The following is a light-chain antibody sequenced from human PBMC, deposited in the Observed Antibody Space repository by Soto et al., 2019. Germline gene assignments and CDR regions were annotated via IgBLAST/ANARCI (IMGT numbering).Light chain of an antibody. CDR1: SSDVGSDNR. CDR3: SSYTSSSTFV. J-gene: IGLJ2*01. V-gene: IGLV2-18*02. Sequence: QSVLTQPPSVSGSPGQSVTMSCTGTSSDVGSDNRVSWYQQPPGTAPKLMIYEVSNRPSGVPDRFSGSKSGNTASLTISGLQAEDEADYYCSSYTSSSTFVFGGGTKLTVL. CDR2: EVS.